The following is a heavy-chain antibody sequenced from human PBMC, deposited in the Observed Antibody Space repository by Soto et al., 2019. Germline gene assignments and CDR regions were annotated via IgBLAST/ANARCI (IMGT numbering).Heavy chain of an antibody. CDR3: ARDSTYGDYAFDY. Sequence: EVQLVESGGGLIQPGGSLRLSCAASGFTVSSNYMSWVRQAPGKGLEGVSVIYSGGSTYYADSVKGRFTISRDKSKNTMYLQMNTLRAEDTAVYYCARDSTYGDYAFDYWGQGTLVTVSS. V-gene: IGHV3-53*01. J-gene: IGHJ4*02. D-gene: IGHD4-17*01. CDR2: IYSGGST. CDR1: GFTVSSNY.